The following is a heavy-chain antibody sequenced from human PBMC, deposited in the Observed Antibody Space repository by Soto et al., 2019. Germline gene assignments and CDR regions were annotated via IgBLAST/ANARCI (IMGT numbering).Heavy chain of an antibody. V-gene: IGHV1-18*04. D-gene: IGHD6-13*01. CDR3: ARVKQQLAYYYYYYGMDV. CDR2: ISAYNGNT. Sequence: GASVKVSCKASGYTFTSYGISWVRQAPGQGLEWMGWISAYNGNTNYAQKLQGRVTMTTDTSTSTAYMELRSLRSDDTAVYYCARVKQQLAYYYYYYGMDVWGQGTTVTVSS. J-gene: IGHJ6*02. CDR1: GYTFTSYG.